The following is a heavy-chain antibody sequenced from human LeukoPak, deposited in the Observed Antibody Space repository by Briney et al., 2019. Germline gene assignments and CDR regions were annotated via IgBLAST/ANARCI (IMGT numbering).Heavy chain of an antibody. V-gene: IGHV1-8*01. J-gene: IGHJ6*03. CDR2: MNPNSGNT. CDR1: GYTFTSYD. CDR3: ARGLVGRTYYDFWSGYGAYYYYYMDV. Sequence: ASVKVSCKASGYTFTSYDINWVRQATGQGLEWMGWMNPNSGNTGYAQKFQGRVIMTRNTSISTAYMELSSPRSEDTAVYYCARGLVGRTYYDFWSGYGAYYYYYMDVWGKGTTVTVSS. D-gene: IGHD3-3*01.